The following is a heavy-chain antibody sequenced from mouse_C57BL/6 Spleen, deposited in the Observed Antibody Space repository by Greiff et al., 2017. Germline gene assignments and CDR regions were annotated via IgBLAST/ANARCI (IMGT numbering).Heavy chain of an antibody. CDR2: IYPSDSET. V-gene: IGHV1-61*01. CDR3: ATMVTTGYAMDY. CDR1: GYTFTSYW. Sequence: VQLQQPGAELVRPGSSVKLSCKASGYTFTSYWMDWVKQRPGQGLEWIGNIYPSDSETHYNQKFKDKATLTVDKSSSTAYMQLSSLTSEDSAVYYCATMVTTGYAMDYWGQGTSVTVSS. J-gene: IGHJ4*01. D-gene: IGHD2-2*01.